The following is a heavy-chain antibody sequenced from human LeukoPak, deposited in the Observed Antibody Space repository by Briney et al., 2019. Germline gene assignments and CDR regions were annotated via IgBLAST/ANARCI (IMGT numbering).Heavy chain of an antibody. Sequence: SETLPLTCAVYGGSFSGYYWSWIRQHPGKGLEWIGYIYYSGSTYYNPSLKSRVTISVDTSKNQFSLKLSSVTAADTAVYYCAREKDYYYGMDVWGQGTTVTVSS. J-gene: IGHJ6*02. V-gene: IGHV4-31*11. CDR3: AREKDYYYGMDV. CDR1: GGSFSGYY. CDR2: IYYSGST.